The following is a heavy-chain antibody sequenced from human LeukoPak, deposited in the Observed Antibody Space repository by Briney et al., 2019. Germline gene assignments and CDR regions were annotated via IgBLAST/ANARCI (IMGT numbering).Heavy chain of an antibody. J-gene: IGHJ6*02. CDR3: ARHGSSIAARPTYYYGMDV. V-gene: IGHV4-59*08. Sequence: TSETLSLTCAVYGGSFSGYYWSWIRQPPGKGLEWIGYIYYSGSTNYNPSLKSRVTISVDTSKNQFSLKLSSVTAADTAVYYCARHGSSIAARPTYYYGMDVWGQGTTVTVSS. CDR2: IYYSGST. D-gene: IGHD6-6*01. CDR1: GGSFSGYY.